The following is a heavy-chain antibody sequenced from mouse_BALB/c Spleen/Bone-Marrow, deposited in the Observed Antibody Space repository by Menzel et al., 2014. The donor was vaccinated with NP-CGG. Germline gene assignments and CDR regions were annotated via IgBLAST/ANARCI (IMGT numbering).Heavy chain of an antibody. Sequence: VKLMESGAELVRPGVSVKISCKGSGYTFTDYTMHWVKQSHAKRLEWIGVISTYYGDASYNQKFKGKATMTVDKSSSTAYMELARLTSEDSAIYYCARVITTGYYGMDYWGQGTSVTVSS. V-gene: IGHV1S137*01. J-gene: IGHJ4*01. CDR2: ISTYYGDA. D-gene: IGHD2-4*01. CDR1: GYTFTDYT. CDR3: ARVITTGYYGMDY.